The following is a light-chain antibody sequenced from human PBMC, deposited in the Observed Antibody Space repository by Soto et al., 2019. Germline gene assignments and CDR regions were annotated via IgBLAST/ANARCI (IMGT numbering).Light chain of an antibody. V-gene: IGKV3-20*01. Sequence: ETVLTQSPGTLSLSPGERATLSCRASQSVWSSLLAWYQHKPGQTPRLLIYGASSRATGIPDRFSGSGSGTAFTLTISTLEPEDFAVYYCQQYSRPWTFGQGTKVEIK. CDR3: QQYSRPWT. J-gene: IGKJ1*01. CDR1: QSVWSSL. CDR2: GAS.